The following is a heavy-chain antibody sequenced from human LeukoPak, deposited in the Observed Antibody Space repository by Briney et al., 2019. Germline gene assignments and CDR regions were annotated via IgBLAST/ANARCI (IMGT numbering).Heavy chain of an antibody. CDR1: GFTFSNYN. CDR2: ISSSSTTI. J-gene: IGHJ4*02. Sequence: GGSLRLSCAASGFTFSNYNMNWVRQAPGKGLEWVSYISSSSTTIYYADSVKGRFTISRDNAKNSLSLQMNSLRAQDTAVYYCAREGQSGVFDFWGQGTLVTVSS. CDR3: AREGQSGVFDF. V-gene: IGHV3-48*04.